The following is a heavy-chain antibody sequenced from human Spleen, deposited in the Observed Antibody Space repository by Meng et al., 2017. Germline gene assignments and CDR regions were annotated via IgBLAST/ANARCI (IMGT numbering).Heavy chain of an antibody. D-gene: IGHD6-19*01. CDR1: GFTFRNFA. J-gene: IGHJ4*02. CDR3: VKENDDIAVADH. Sequence: GESLKISCAASGFTFRNFALSWVRQAPGKGLEWVSAIRGSGTKTYYADSLKGRLTISRDNSKNLLSLQVSSLRAEDTAVYYCVKENDDIAVADHWGQGTLVTVSS. CDR2: IRGSGTKT. V-gene: IGHV3-23*01.